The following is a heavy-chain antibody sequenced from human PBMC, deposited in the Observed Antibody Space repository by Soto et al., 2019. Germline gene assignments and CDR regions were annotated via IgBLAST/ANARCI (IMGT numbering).Heavy chain of an antibody. D-gene: IGHD2-2*01. Sequence: NPSETLSLTCTVSGGSISNFYWNWIRQTPGKGLEWIGYTYYSGNTNYNPSLKSRVTISVDTSKSQFSLQLSSVTAADTAVYYCARGLGYCSTTNCYPWFDPWGQGTLVTVSS. CDR3: ARGLGYCSTTNCYPWFDP. J-gene: IGHJ5*02. CDR1: GGSISNFY. V-gene: IGHV4-59*01. CDR2: TYYSGNT.